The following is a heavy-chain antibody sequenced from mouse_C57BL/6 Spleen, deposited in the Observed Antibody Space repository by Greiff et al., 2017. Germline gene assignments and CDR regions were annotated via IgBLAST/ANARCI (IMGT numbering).Heavy chain of an antibody. J-gene: IGHJ1*03. D-gene: IGHD1-1*01. CDR2: IDPEDGET. V-gene: IGHV14-2*01. Sequence: VQLQQSGAELVKPGASVKLSCTASGFNIKDYYMHWVKQRTEQGLEWIGRIDPEDGETKYAPKFQGKATLTADTSSNTAYLQLSSLTSEDTAVYYCARNYGSSYDWYFDVWGTGTTVTVSS. CDR3: ARNYGSSYDWYFDV. CDR1: GFNIKDYY.